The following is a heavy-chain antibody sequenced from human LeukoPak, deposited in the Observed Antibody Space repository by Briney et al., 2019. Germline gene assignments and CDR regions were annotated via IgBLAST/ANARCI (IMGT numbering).Heavy chain of an antibody. Sequence: GGSLTLSSAASAFTVSSYAMTWLRPAPGKGWVGCSAITGGGGSTRYADYVKGRFTISRDNSTNTLYVQLHSLRAQDPAVYYCAIVPRLGGSGYYCDYWGQGTLVTVSS. CDR2: ITGGGGST. J-gene: IGHJ4*02. CDR1: AFTVSSYA. D-gene: IGHD1-26*01. CDR3: AIVPRLGGSGYYCDY. V-gene: IGHV3-23*01.